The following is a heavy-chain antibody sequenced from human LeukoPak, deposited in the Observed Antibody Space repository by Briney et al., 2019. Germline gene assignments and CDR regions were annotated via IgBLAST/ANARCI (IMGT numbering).Heavy chain of an antibody. J-gene: IGHJ5*02. D-gene: IGHD3-10*01. CDR3: AKINRLAASLLWLGQKGWFDP. CDR2: ISSSSSYI. Sequence: GGSLRLSCAVSGFTFSTYSMNWVRQAPGKGLEWVSSISSSSSYIYYADSVKGRFTISRDNAKNSLYLQMNSLRVEDTAVYYCAKINRLAASLLWLGQKGWFDPWGQGTLVTVSS. V-gene: IGHV3-21*01. CDR1: GFTFSTYS.